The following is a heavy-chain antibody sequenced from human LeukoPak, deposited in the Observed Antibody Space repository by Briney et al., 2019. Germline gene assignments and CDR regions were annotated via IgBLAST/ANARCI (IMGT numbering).Heavy chain of an antibody. V-gene: IGHV4-34*01. Sequence: SETLSLTCAVYGGSFSGYYWSWIRQPPGKGLEWIGEINHSGSTNYNPSLKSRVTISVDTSKSQFSLKLSSVTAADTAVYYCARGQDYVWGSYCSNWFDPWGQGTLVTVSS. CDR2: INHSGST. CDR3: ARGQDYVWGSYCSNWFDP. CDR1: GGSFSGYY. D-gene: IGHD3-16*02. J-gene: IGHJ5*02.